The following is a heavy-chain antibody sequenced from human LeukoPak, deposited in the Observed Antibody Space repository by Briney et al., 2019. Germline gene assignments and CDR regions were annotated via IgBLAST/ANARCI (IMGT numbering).Heavy chain of an antibody. V-gene: IGHV3-23*01. Sequence: GGSLRLSCAASGFTFSSYAMGWVRQAPGEGLEWVSAITASGGNTYYADSVKGRFTISRDNSKNTLYLQANSLRAEDTAVYYCAKGNGYSYGRYYFDYWGQGTLVTVSS. CDR1: GFTFSSYA. D-gene: IGHD5-18*01. J-gene: IGHJ4*02. CDR3: AKGNGYSYGRYYFDY. CDR2: ITASGGNT.